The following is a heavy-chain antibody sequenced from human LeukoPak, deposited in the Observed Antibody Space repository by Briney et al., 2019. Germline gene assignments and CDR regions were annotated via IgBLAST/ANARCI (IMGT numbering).Heavy chain of an antibody. CDR1: GFTFSTYS. Sequence: WSLRLSCAASGFTFSTYSMNWVRQAPSNGLEFVSYINSGSSTIYYADSVKGRFTISRDNAKNSLYLQMNSLRAEDTAVYYCARADTLAYWGEGTMVTVSS. CDR3: ARADTLAY. V-gene: IGHV3-48*01. J-gene: IGHJ4*02. D-gene: IGHD2-15*01. CDR2: INSGSSTI.